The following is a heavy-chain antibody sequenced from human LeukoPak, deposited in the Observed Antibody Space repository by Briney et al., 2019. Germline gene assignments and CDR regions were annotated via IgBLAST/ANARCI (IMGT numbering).Heavy chain of an antibody. CDR1: GYTFTGYY. CDR3: AKQKLLWDAFDI. CDR2: INPNSGGT. V-gene: IGHV1-2*06. J-gene: IGHJ3*02. D-gene: IGHD2-21*01. Sequence: ASVKVSCKASGYTFTGYYMHWVRQAPGQGLEWMGRINPNSGGTNYAQKFQGRVTMTRDTSISTAYMELSRLGSDDTAVYYCAKQKLLWDAFDIWGQGTMVTVSS.